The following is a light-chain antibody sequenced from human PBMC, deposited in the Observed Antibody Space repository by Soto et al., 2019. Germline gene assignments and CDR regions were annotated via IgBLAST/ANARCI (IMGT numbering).Light chain of an antibody. CDR1: SSDVGSYNL. Sequence: QSALTQPASVSGSPGQSITISCTGTSSDVGSYNLVSWYQQHPDKAPKLMIYEGTKRPSGVSNRFSGSKSGNTASLTISGLQAEDEADYYCSSYAGDSTLVFGGRTKLTVL. V-gene: IGLV2-23*01. CDR3: SSYAGDSTLV. J-gene: IGLJ2*01. CDR2: EGT.